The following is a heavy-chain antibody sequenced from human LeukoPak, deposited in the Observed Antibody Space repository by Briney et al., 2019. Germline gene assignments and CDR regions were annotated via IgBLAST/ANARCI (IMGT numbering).Heavy chain of an antibody. CDR1: GFTVSSNY. V-gene: IGHV3-66*01. J-gene: IGHJ4*02. CDR2: IYSGGST. CDR3: ARAYLNYDYVWGSYRYLDY. D-gene: IGHD3-16*02. Sequence: GGSLRLSCAASGFTVSSNYMSWVRQAPGKGLEWVSVIYSGGSTYYAGSVKGRFTISRDNSKNTLYLQMNSLRAEDTAVYYCARAYLNYDYVWGSYRYLDYWGQGTLVTVSS.